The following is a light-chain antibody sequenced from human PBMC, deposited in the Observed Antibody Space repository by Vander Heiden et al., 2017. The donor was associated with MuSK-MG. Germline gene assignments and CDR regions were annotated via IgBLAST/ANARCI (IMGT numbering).Light chain of an antibody. J-gene: IGKJ4*01. CDR3: QQYYSTPVT. Sequence: DIQMTQSPSSLSASVGDRVTITLAWYQQKPAKAPKLLLHAASRLETWVPSRFSGSGSGTDFSLTISSLQPEDYATYYCQQYYSTPVTFGGGTKVELK. CDR2: AAS. V-gene: IGKV1-NL1*01.